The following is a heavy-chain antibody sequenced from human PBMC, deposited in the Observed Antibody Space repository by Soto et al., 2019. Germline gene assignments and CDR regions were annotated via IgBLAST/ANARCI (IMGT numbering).Heavy chain of an antibody. D-gene: IGHD6-13*01. CDR3: ASHRSSSWYSLHYGMDV. CDR2: ISSSSSTI. CDR1: GFTFSSYS. J-gene: IGHJ6*02. Sequence: PGGSLRLSCAASGFTFSSYSMNWVRQAPGKGLEWVSYISSSSSTIYYADSVKGRFTTSRDNAKNSLYLQMNSLRDEDTAVYCCASHRSSSWYSLHYGMDVWGQGTTVTVSS. V-gene: IGHV3-48*02.